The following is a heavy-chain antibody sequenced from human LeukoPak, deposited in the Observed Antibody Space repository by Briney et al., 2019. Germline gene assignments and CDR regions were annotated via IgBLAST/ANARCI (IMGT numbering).Heavy chain of an antibody. Sequence: ASVTVSCKASGYTFTSYAIHWVRQAPGQRLEWMGWISASNGNTKYSQNFQGRVTFISNTSATTAFMKLSSLRSEDAAVYYCARDSGSGSNDYWGQGTLVTVSS. CDR3: ARDSGSGSNDY. D-gene: IGHD1-26*01. CDR2: ISASNGNT. CDR1: GYTFTSYA. J-gene: IGHJ4*02. V-gene: IGHV1-3*01.